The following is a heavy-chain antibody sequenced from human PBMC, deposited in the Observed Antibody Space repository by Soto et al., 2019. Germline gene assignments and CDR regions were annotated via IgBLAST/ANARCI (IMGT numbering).Heavy chain of an antibody. CDR1: VFTFSSYE. CDR2: ISSSGSTI. J-gene: IGHJ4*02. CDR3: ARVGIAVAGSFDY. D-gene: IGHD6-19*01. Sequence: WGSLRLSCAASVFTFSSYEMNWFRQAPGKGLEWVSYISSSGSTIYYADSVKGRFTISRDNAKNSLYLQMNSLRAEDTAVYYCARVGIAVAGSFDYWGQGTLVTVSS. V-gene: IGHV3-48*03.